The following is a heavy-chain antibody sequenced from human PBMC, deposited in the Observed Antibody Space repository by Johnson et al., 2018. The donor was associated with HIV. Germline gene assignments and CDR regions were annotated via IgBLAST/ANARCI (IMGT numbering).Heavy chain of an antibody. J-gene: IGHJ3*02. Sequence: QVQLIESGGGLVQPGGSLRLSCAASGFTFSSYGMHWVRQAPGKGLEWVAFTRYDGSNQYYGDSVKGRFTISRDNSKNTLYLQMNSLRAEDTAVYYCAKDLSRWELHPLSAFDIWGQGTMVTVSS. CDR2: TRYDGSNQ. D-gene: IGHD4-23*01. CDR3: AKDLSRWELHPLSAFDI. V-gene: IGHV3-30*02. CDR1: GFTFSSYG.